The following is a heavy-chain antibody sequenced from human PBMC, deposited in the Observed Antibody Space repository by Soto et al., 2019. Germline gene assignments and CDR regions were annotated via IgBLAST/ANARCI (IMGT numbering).Heavy chain of an antibody. CDR1: GFTFSYYW. V-gene: IGHV3-74*01. CDR3: ARGDRGAFDL. J-gene: IGHJ3*01. CDR2: IHSDGSST. Sequence: EVQLVESEGGLVQPGGSLRLSCAASGFTFSYYWMHWVRQAPGQGLVWVSRIHSDGSSTTYADSVKGRFTISRDNAKKTLDLQMNRLRAEDTAVYYCARGDRGAFDLWGQGTMVTVSS. D-gene: IGHD2-21*02.